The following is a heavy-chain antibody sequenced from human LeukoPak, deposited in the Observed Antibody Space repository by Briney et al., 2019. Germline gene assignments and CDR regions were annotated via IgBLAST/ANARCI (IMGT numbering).Heavy chain of an antibody. CDR2: INPAGNYA. D-gene: IGHD3-3*01. V-gene: IGHV3-74*01. J-gene: IGHJ5*01. CDR3: VRDWDHYDFDS. Sequence: PGGSLRLSCAASGFTFSNYWIHWLRHAPGKGLVWVSRINPAGNYANYADSVKGRFTISRDNAKNTVYLQMNSLRAEDTALFYCVRDWDHYDFDSWGQGTLVTVSS. CDR1: GFTFSNYW.